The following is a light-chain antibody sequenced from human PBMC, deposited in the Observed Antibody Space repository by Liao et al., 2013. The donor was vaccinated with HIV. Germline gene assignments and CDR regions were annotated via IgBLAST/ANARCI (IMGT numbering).Light chain of an antibody. CDR3: QAWDNSAPGVV. CDR2: QDT. Sequence: SYELTQPPSVSVSPGQTASIPCFGANLGDKYVCWYQQKPGQSPVLVIYQDTQRPSGIPERFSGSNSGNTATLTISGTQAMDEAAYYCQAWDNSAPGVVFGGGTRLTVL. V-gene: IGLV3-1*01. CDR1: NLGDKY. J-gene: IGLJ2*01.